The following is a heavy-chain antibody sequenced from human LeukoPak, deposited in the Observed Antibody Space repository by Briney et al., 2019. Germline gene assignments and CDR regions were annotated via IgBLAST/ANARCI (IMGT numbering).Heavy chain of an antibody. D-gene: IGHD3-10*01. V-gene: IGHV3-30*02. CDR1: GFTFSSYG. Sequence: PGGSLRLSCAASGFTFSSYGMHWVRQAPGKGLEWVAFIRYDGSNKYYADSVKGRFTISRDNSKNTLYLQMNSLRAEDTAVYYCARDLRIGAVRGVYYYGMDVWGQGTTVTVSS. J-gene: IGHJ6*02. CDR2: IRYDGSNK. CDR3: ARDLRIGAVRGVYYYGMDV.